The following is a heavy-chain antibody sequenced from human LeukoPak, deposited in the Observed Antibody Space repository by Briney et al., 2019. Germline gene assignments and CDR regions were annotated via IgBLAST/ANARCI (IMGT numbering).Heavy chain of an antibody. Sequence: GGSLRLSCTTSGFTFTNYGINWVRQAPGKGLEWVAAIWYDGSKTSYTDSVKGRFIVSRDISKNTVYLQMNGLKAEDTAVYYCARDDCSTTPCYAYWGQGTLVTVSS. CDR1: GFTFTNYG. CDR3: ARDDCSTTPCYAY. V-gene: IGHV3-33*01. D-gene: IGHD2-2*01. CDR2: IWYDGSKT. J-gene: IGHJ4*02.